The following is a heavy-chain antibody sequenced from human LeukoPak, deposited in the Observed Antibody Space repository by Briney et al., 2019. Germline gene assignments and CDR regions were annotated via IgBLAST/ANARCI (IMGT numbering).Heavy chain of an antibody. CDR3: ARSGSYYVYAFDI. D-gene: IGHD1-26*01. CDR2: INHSGST. V-gene: IGHV4-34*01. CDR1: GGSFSGYY. J-gene: IGHJ3*02. Sequence: SETLSLTCAVYGGSFSGYYWSWICQPPGKGLEWIGEINHSGSTNYNPSLKSRVTISVDTSKNQFSLKLSSVTAADTAVYYCARSGSYYVYAFDIWGQGTMVTVSS.